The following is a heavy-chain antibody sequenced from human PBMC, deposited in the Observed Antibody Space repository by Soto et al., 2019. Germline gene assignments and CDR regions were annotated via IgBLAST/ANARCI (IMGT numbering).Heavy chain of an antibody. CDR2: ISSGSSDT. CDR1: GFTFSRDS. CDR3: ARVAY. J-gene: IGHJ4*02. Sequence: AGGSLRLSCEASGFTFSRDSMNWVRQVPGKGLEWVASISSGSSDTWYADSVKGRFIISRDNAQNSLFLQMNTLRPEDTAMYYCARVAYWGPGTQVTVSS. V-gene: IGHV3-21*01.